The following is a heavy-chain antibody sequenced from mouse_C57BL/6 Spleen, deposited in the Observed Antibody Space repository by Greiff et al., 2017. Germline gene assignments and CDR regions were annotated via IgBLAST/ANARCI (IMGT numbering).Heavy chain of an antibody. Sequence: VQLVESGAELARPGASVKMSCKASGYTFTSYTMHWVKQRPGQGLEWIGYINPSSGYTKYNQKFKDKATLTADKSSSTAYMQLSSLTSEDSAVYYCARSTGRNWYFDVWGTGTTVTVSS. CDR1: GYTFTSYT. V-gene: IGHV1-4*01. D-gene: IGHD4-1*02. CDR3: ARSTGRNWYFDV. CDR2: INPSSGYT. J-gene: IGHJ1*03.